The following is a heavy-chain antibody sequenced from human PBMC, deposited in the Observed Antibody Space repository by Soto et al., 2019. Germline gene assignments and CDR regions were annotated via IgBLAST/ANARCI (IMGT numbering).Heavy chain of an antibody. CDR3: ARESRYYDILTGYSPRGGFDY. D-gene: IGHD3-9*01. Sequence: ASVKVSCKASGYTFTCYYMHGVRQAPGQGLEWMGWINPNSGGTNYAQKFQGWVTMTRDTSISTAYMELSRLRSDDTAVYYCARESRYYDILTGYSPRGGFDYWGQGTLVTVSS. CDR1: GYTFTCYY. V-gene: IGHV1-2*04. CDR2: INPNSGGT. J-gene: IGHJ4*02.